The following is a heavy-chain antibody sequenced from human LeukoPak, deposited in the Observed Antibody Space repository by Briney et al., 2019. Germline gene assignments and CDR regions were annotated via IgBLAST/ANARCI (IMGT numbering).Heavy chain of an antibody. D-gene: IGHD2-2*02. J-gene: IGHJ4*02. V-gene: IGHV3-23*01. CDR3: AKDLSVVVVPAAIPEPFDY. CDR2: ISGSGGST. CDR1: GLTFSSYA. Sequence: PGGSLRLSCAASGLTFSSYAMSWVRQAPGKGLEWVSAISGSGGSTYYADSVKGRFTISRDNSKNTLYLQMNSLRAEDTAVYYCAKDLSVVVVPAAIPEPFDYWGQGTLVTVSS.